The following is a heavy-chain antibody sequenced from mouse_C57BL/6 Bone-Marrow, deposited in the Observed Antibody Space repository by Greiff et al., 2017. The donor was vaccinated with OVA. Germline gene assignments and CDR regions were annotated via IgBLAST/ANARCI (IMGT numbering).Heavy chain of an antibody. V-gene: IGHV1-72*01. Sequence: QVQLQQSGAELVKPGASVKLSCKASGYTFTTYWMHWVKQRPGRGLEWIGRIDPNSGGTKYNEKFKSKATLTVDKPSSTDYLQLSRLTSEDSAVYCCTRGLGHWFAYWGQGTLVTVSA. CDR2: IDPNSGGT. J-gene: IGHJ3*01. CDR3: TRGLGHWFAY. CDR1: GYTFTTYW. D-gene: IGHD4-1*01.